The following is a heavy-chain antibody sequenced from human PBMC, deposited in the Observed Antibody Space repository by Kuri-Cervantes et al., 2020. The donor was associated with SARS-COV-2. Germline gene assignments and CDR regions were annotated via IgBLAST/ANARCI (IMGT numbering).Heavy chain of an antibody. J-gene: IGHJ6*02. D-gene: IGHD3-16*01. CDR1: GFTFSSYA. Sequence: GESLKISCAASGFTFSSYAMSWVRQAPGKGLEWASVIYSGGSSTYYADSVKGRFTISRDNSKNTLYLQMHSLRAEDTAVYYCAKDLGDYGMDVWGQGTTVTVSS. CDR2: IYSGGSST. V-gene: IGHV3-23*03. CDR3: AKDLGDYGMDV.